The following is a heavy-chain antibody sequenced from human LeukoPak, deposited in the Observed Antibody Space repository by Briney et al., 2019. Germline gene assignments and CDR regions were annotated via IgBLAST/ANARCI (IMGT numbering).Heavy chain of an antibody. Sequence: PSETLSLTCTVSSGSISGYYWSWIRQPPGKGLEWIGYIHYSGSTNYNPSLKSRVTISVDTSKNQFSLKLSSVTAADTAVYYCARSVYSSSWYSSLDWFDPWGQGTLVTVSS. D-gene: IGHD6-13*01. CDR3: ARSVYSSSWYSSLDWFDP. J-gene: IGHJ5*02. CDR1: SGSISGYY. V-gene: IGHV4-59*01. CDR2: IHYSGST.